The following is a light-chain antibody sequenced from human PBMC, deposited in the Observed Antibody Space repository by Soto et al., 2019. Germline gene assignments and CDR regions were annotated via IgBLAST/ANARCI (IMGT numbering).Light chain of an antibody. V-gene: IGKV1-39*01. Sequence: DIQMTQSPSSLSASVGDRVTITCRASQSIISYLNWYKQKPGKAPKLLIYAASSLQSGVPSRFSGSGAATDFTLTISSLQPEDFATYYCQQSYSTPPSFGQGTKLEI. CDR3: QQSYSTPPS. CDR2: AAS. CDR1: QSIISY. J-gene: IGKJ2*01.